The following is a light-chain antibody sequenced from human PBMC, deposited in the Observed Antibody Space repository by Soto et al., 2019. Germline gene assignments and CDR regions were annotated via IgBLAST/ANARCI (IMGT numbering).Light chain of an antibody. Sequence: EIVETQAPATLSGSPAERATLSCRASQSVNSNLAWYQQKAGQAPRLLIFGTSTRATGIPARFSGRGSGTEFTLTISSLQFEDFGVYYCQQYNKWPRTFGQGTKVDIK. J-gene: IGKJ1*01. CDR1: QSVNSN. CDR3: QQYNKWPRT. CDR2: GTS. V-gene: IGKV3-15*01.